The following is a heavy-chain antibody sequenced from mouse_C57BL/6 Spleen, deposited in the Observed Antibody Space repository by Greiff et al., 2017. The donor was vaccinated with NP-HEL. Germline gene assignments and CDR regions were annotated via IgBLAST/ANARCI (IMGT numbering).Heavy chain of an antibody. V-gene: IGHV1-15*01. J-gene: IGHJ1*03. CDR3: TRKRGLRWYFDV. D-gene: IGHD2-4*01. Sequence: QVQLQQSGAELVRPGASVTLSCKASGYTFTDYEMHWVKQTPVHGLEWIGAIDPETGGTAYTQKFKGKAILTADKSSSTAYMELRSLTSEDSAVDYCTRKRGLRWYFDVWGTGTTVTVSS. CDR2: IDPETGGT. CDR1: GYTFTDYE.